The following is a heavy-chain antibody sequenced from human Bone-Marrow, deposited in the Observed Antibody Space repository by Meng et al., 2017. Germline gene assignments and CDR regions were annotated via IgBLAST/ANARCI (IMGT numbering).Heavy chain of an antibody. CDR3: ASRFNYYGSGSYPDDAFDI. CDR2: IYYSGST. V-gene: IGHV4-59*12. Sequence: SETLSLTCTVSGGSISSYYWSWIRQPPGKGLEWIGYIYYSGSTNYNPSLKSRVTISVDKSKNQFSLKLSSVTAADTAVYYCASRFNYYGSGSYPDDAFDIWGQGTMVTVSS. CDR1: GGSISSYY. D-gene: IGHD3-10*01. J-gene: IGHJ3*02.